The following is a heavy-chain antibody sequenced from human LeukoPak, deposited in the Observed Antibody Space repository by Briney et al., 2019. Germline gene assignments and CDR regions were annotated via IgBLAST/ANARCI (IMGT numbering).Heavy chain of an antibody. V-gene: IGHV3-30*02. D-gene: IGHD3-10*01. CDR2: IRYDGSNK. CDR3: AKGGDDSIDY. J-gene: IGHJ4*02. CDR1: GFTFSNYG. Sequence: GGSLSLSCAASGFTFSNYGKHYPRQAPGKGLEWVTFIRYDGSNKYYADSVKGRFTISRDNSKNTLYLQMNSLRAEDTAVYYCAKGGDDSIDYWGQGNLVTVSS.